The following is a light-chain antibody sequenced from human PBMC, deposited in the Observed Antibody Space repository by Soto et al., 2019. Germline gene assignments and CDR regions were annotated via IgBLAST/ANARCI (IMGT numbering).Light chain of an antibody. V-gene: IGLV2-8*01. CDR2: EVS. CDR1: SSDVGGYNY. J-gene: IGLJ1*01. CDR3: NSYADSNKFV. Sequence: QSVLTQPPSASGSPGQSVTISCTGTSSDVGGYNYVSWYQQHPGKVPKLMIYEVSKRPSGVPDRFSGSKSGNTASLTVSGLQAEDEADYYCNSYADSNKFVFGSGTKVTVL.